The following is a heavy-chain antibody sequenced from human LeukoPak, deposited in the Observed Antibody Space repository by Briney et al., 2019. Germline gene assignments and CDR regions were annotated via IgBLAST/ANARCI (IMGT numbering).Heavy chain of an antibody. V-gene: IGHV3-66*01. D-gene: IGHD3-22*01. Sequence: PGGSLRLSCAASGFTVSSNYMSWVRQAPGKGLEWVSIIYSDGSTYYADSVKGRFTISRDNAKNSLYLQMNSLRAEDTAVYYCARAPPAYYYDSSGYSAPYYYYYYMDVWGKGTTVTVSS. CDR2: IYSDGST. CDR1: GFTVSSNY. J-gene: IGHJ6*03. CDR3: ARAPPAYYYDSSGYSAPYYYYYYMDV.